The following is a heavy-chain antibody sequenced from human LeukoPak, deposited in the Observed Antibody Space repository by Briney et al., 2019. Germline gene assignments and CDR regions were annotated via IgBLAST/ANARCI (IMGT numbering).Heavy chain of an antibody. J-gene: IGHJ4*02. Sequence: GGSLRLSCVVSGIPFSDYYMNWIRQAPGKGLEWTSYISSSSSYTDYADSVKGRFTISRDNAKSALYLQMNSLRLEDTAVYYCAAGTAADFWGQGTLVTVSS. D-gene: IGHD6-13*01. V-gene: IGHV3-11*03. CDR3: AAGTAADF. CDR2: ISSSSSYT. CDR1: GIPFSDYY.